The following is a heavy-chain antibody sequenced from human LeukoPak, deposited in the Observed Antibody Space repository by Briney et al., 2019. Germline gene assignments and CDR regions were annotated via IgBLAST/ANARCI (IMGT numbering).Heavy chain of an antibody. CDR1: GFTFSSYS. D-gene: IGHD6-19*01. CDR2: ISSSSSTI. CDR3: ARSQIYSSGWYCSY. Sequence: GGSLRLSCAASGFTFSSYSMNWVRQAPGKGLEWVSYISSSSSTIYYADSVKGRFTISRDNAKNSLYLQMNSLIAEDTAVYYCARSQIYSSGWYCSYWGQGTLVTVSS. J-gene: IGHJ4*02. V-gene: IGHV3-48*01.